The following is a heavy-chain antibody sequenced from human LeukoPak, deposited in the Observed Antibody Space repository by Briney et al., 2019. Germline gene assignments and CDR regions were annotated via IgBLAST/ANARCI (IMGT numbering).Heavy chain of an antibody. V-gene: IGHV1-2*02. J-gene: IGHJ6*02. CDR3: ARDKGYSSDWTLHYGMDV. D-gene: IGHD6-25*01. Sequence: ASVKVSCKASGYTFTGYYMHWVRQAPGQGLEWVGWINPNSGGTNYAQKFQGRVTMTRDTSISTAYMELSRLRSDDTAVYYCARDKGYSSDWTLHYGMDVWGRGTTVTVSS. CDR1: GYTFTGYY. CDR2: INPNSGGT.